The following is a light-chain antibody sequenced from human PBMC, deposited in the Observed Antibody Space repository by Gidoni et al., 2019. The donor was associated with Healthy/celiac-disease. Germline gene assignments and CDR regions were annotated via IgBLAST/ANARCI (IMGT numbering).Light chain of an antibody. CDR3: QQSYSTGALT. V-gene: IGKV1-39*01. Sequence: DLQMTQSPSSLSASVGDRVTITCRASQSISSYLNWYQQKPGKAPKLLIYAASSLQSGVPSRFSGSGSGTDFTLTISSLQPEDVATYYCQQSYSTGALTFGGGTKVEIK. CDR1: QSISSY. J-gene: IGKJ4*01. CDR2: AAS.